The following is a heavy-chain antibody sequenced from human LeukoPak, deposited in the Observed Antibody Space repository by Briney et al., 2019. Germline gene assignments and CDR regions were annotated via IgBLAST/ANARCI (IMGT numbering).Heavy chain of an antibody. J-gene: IGHJ4*02. Sequence: SQTLSLTCTVSGGSTSSGSYYWSWIRQPAGKGLEWIGRIHTSGSTNYNPSLKSRVTISVDTSKNQFSLKLSSVTAADTAVYYCARDNRSSGPDYWGQGTLVTVSS. CDR2: IHTSGST. D-gene: IGHD6-19*01. CDR3: ARDNRSSGPDY. V-gene: IGHV4-61*02. CDR1: GGSTSSGSYY.